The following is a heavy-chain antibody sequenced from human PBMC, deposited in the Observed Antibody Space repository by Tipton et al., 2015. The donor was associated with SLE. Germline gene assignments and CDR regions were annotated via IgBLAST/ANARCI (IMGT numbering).Heavy chain of an antibody. Sequence: GSLRLSCAASGFTFSSYEMNWVRQAPGKGLEWVSYISSSGSTIYYAASVKGRFTISRDNAKNSLYLQMNSLRAEDTAAYYCARHIYDTSGGPFDYWGQGTLVAVSS. CDR1: GFTFSSYE. CDR2: ISSSGSTI. V-gene: IGHV3-48*03. J-gene: IGHJ4*02. CDR3: ARHIYDTSGGPFDY. D-gene: IGHD3-22*01.